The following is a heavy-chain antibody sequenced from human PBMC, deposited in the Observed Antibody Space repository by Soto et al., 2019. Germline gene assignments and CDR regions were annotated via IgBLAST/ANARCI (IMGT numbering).Heavy chain of an antibody. V-gene: IGHV4-61*01. CDR1: GDSVSSENFY. CDR2: IYSSGRT. CDR3: ARDIRGYSRAFDC. D-gene: IGHD5-18*01. J-gene: IGHJ4*02. Sequence: LSLTCTVSGDSVSSENFYWTWIRQSPGKGLEWIGYIYSSGRTNYNPSLKSRVTISVDTSMNQFSLKLTSVTAADTAVYYCARDIRGYSRAFDCWGQGTLVTVSS.